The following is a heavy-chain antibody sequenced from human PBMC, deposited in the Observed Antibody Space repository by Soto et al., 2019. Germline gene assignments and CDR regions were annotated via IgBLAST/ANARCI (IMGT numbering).Heavy chain of an antibody. J-gene: IGHJ1*01. CDR2: IKEDGSEK. V-gene: IGHV3-7*01. Sequence: GGSLRLSCAASGFTFSTYWMSWVRQAPGKGLEWVANIKEDGSEKYYVDSVEGRFTISRDNAKNSLYLQMTSLRAEDTALYYCARGGGSYRGFQHWGQGTLVTVSS. CDR3: ARGGGSYRGFQH. D-gene: IGHD1-26*01. CDR1: GFTFSTYW.